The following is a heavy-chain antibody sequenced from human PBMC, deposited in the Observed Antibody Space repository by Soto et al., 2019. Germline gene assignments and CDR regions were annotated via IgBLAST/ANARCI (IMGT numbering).Heavy chain of an antibody. D-gene: IGHD2-21*02. V-gene: IGHV3-48*02. CDR3: ARGDFSIGDWSAEFFQH. CDR2: ISSSGSTI. CDR1: GFTFSDYS. J-gene: IGHJ1*01. Sequence: EVQLVDSGGGLVQPGGSLRLSCAASGFTFSDYSMNWVRQAPGKGLEWVAYISSSGSTIFYADSVKGRFTISRDNAKNSLYLQMNSLRDEDTAVFYCARGDFSIGDWSAEFFQHWGQGTLVTVSS.